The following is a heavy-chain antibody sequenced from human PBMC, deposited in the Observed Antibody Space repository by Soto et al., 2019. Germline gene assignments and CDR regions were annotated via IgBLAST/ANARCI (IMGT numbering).Heavy chain of an antibody. CDR2: IDPSDSYT. J-gene: IGHJ3*02. CDR1: GYSFTSYW. D-gene: IGHD3-22*01. Sequence: PGESLKISCKGSGYSFTSYWISWVRQMPGKGLEWMGRIDPSDSYTNYSPSFQGHVTISADKSISTAYLQWSSLKASDTGMYYCARPLLPDYYDSSVGAFDIWGQGTMVTVSS. CDR3: ARPLLPDYYDSSVGAFDI. V-gene: IGHV5-10-1*01.